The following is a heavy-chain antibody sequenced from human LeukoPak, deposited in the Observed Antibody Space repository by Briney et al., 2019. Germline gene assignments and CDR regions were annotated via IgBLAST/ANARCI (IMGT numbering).Heavy chain of an antibody. J-gene: IGHJ4*02. Sequence: GSSVKVSCKASGDTFSPYSFSWVRQAPGQGLEWMGGITPIFDTTKYSQKFQGRVTITADESTTTLHMELSRLTPEDTAVYYCARDVSKIRGVKAFDYWGQGTLVTVSS. CDR2: ITPIFDTT. D-gene: IGHD3-10*01. V-gene: IGHV1-69*01. CDR3: ARDVSKIRGVKAFDY. CDR1: GDTFSPYS.